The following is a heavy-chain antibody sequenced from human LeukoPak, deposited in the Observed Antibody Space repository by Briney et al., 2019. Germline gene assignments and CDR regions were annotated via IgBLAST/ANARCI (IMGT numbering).Heavy chain of an antibody. CDR3: ARWRADCSGGSCYGDIFDY. V-gene: IGHV1-18*01. D-gene: IGHD2-15*01. Sequence: ASVKVSCKASGYTFTSYGISWVRQAPGQGLEWMGWISAYNGNTNYAQKLQGRVTMTTDTSTSTAYMELRSLRSDDTAVYYCARWRADCSGGSCYGDIFDYWGQGTLVTVSS. CDR1: GYTFTSYG. CDR2: ISAYNGNT. J-gene: IGHJ4*02.